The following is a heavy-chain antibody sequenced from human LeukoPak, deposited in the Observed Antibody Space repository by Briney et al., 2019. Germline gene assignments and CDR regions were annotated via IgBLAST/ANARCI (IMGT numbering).Heavy chain of an antibody. CDR1: GYTFTDYY. D-gene: IGHD2-21*01. Sequence: ASVKVSCKTSGYTFTDYYIHWVRQAPGQGFEWMGQLNPHTGGANYPQKFQGRVSMTRDTSINTAYIEVSRLTSDDTAVYYCARVTWKTVIAAPDHWGQGTLVTVSS. J-gene: IGHJ4*02. CDR2: LNPHTGGA. V-gene: IGHV1-2*06. CDR3: ARVTWKTVIAAPDH.